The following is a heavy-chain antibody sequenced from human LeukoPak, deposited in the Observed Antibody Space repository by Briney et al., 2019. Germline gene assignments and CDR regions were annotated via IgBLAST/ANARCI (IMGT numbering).Heavy chain of an antibody. CDR1: GFTVGSNY. V-gene: IGHV3-66*01. CDR2: IYSGGST. D-gene: IGHD6-13*01. CDR3: ARGPLANGYSSSWYYYYGMDV. J-gene: IGHJ6*02. Sequence: GGSLRLSCAASGFTVGSNYMSWDRQAPGKGLEWVSVIYSGGSTYYADSVKGRFTISRDNSKNTLYLQMNSLRAEDTAVYYCARGPLANGYSSSWYYYYGMDVWGQGTTVTVSS.